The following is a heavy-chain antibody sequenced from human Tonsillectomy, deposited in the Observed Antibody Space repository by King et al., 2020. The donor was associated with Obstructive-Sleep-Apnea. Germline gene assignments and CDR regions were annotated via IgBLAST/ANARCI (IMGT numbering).Heavy chain of an antibody. CDR3: ARDKIAYCGGDCYSDAFDI. V-gene: IGHV3-74*01. D-gene: IGHD2-21*02. Sequence: VQLVESGGGLVQPGGSLRLSCAASGFTFSSYWMHWVRQAPGKGLVWVSRINSDGSSTSYADSVKGRFTISRDNAKNTLYLQMNSLRAEETAVYYCARDKIAYCGGDCYSDAFDIWGQGTMVTVSS. CDR1: GFTFSSYW. CDR2: INSDGSST. J-gene: IGHJ3*02.